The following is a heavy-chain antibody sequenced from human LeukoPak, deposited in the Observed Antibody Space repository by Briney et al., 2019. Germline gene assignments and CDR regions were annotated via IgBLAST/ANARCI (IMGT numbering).Heavy chain of an antibody. CDR3: ASYIVATISDAFDI. Sequence: NPSETLSLTCTVSGGSISSSTYYWGWIRQPPGKGLEWIGSIYYSGSTYYNPSLKSRVTMSVDTSKNQFSLRLSSVTAADTAVYYCASYIVATISDAFDIWGQGTMVTVSS. V-gene: IGHV4-39*01. J-gene: IGHJ3*02. D-gene: IGHD5-12*01. CDR1: GGSISSSTYY. CDR2: IYYSGST.